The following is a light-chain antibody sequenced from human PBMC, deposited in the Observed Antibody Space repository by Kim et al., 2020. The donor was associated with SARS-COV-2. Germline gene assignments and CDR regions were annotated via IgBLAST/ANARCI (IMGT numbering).Light chain of an antibody. V-gene: IGKV3-20*01. CDR2: STS. Sequence: YPGERATLSCRASDTVSTTYLAWYQHKPGQAPRLLIYSTSYRATDIPDRFSGTGSGTDFTLTINRLEPEDFAVYYCQQFGRPPKTFGQGTKVDIK. CDR1: DTVSTTY. J-gene: IGKJ1*01. CDR3: QQFGRPPKT.